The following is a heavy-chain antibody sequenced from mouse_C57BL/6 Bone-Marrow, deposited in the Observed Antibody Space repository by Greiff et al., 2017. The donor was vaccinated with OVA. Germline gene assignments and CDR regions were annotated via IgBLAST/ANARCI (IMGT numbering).Heavy chain of an antibody. CDR3: TTWDEGYPAWFAY. V-gene: IGHV14-4*01. Sequence: EVKVVESGAELVRPGASVKLSCTASGFNIKDDYMHWVKQRPEQGLEWIGWIDPENGDTEYASKFQGKATITADTSSNTAYLQLSSLTSEDTAVYYCTTWDEGYPAWFAYWGQGTLVTVSA. CDR2: IDPENGDT. CDR1: GFNIKDDY. J-gene: IGHJ3*01. D-gene: IGHD2-3*01.